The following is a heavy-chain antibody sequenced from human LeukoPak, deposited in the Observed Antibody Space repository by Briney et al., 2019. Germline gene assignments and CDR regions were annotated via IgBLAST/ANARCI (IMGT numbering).Heavy chain of an antibody. D-gene: IGHD1-26*01. Sequence: SVKVSCKASGGTFSSYAISWVRQAPGQGLEWMGGIIPIFGTPNYAQKFQGRVTMTEDTSTDTAYMELSSLRSEDTAVYYCATEEAWGGSYNAFDIWGQGTMVTVSS. CDR2: IIPIFGTP. CDR1: GGTFSSYA. CDR3: ATEEAWGGSYNAFDI. V-gene: IGHV1-69*06. J-gene: IGHJ3*02.